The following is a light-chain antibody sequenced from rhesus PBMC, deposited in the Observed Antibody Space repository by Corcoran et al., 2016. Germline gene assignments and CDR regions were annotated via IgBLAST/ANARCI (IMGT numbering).Light chain of an antibody. V-gene: IGKV3-24*04. CDR2: GAS. Sequence: EIVMTQSPATLALSPGERATLSCRASQSVSSYLAWYQQKPGQAPRLLIYGASSRAPDIPDRFSGSGSGTEFTLTISSLEPEDVGVYFCLQSSYWPFTFGPGTKLDIK. J-gene: IGKJ3*01. CDR1: QSVSSY. CDR3: LQSSYWPFT.